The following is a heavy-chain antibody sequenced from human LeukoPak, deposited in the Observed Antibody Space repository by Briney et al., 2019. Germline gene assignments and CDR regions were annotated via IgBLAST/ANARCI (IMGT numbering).Heavy chain of an antibody. V-gene: IGHV3-74*01. D-gene: IGHD5-12*01. CDR2: INTDGSSI. J-gene: IGHJ4*02. CDR1: GFTFSSYW. CDR3: ARGYEGIDY. Sequence: GGSLRLSCAASGFTFSSYWMHWVRQAPGKGLVWVSRINTDGSSIIYADSVKGRFTISRDNAKNTLYLQMNSLRAEDTAVYYCARGYEGIDYWGQGTLVTVSS.